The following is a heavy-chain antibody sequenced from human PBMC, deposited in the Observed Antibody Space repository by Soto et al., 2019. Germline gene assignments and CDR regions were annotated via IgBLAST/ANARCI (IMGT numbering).Heavy chain of an antibody. D-gene: IGHD6-13*01. CDR2: ISNSSSTI. CDR1: GFTFRGYS. Sequence: GGSLILSCAASGFTFRGYSMNWVRQAPGKGLEWVSYISNSSSTIYYADSVKGRFTISRDNSKNTLYLQMNSLRAEDTAVYYCAKYSSSWSRLTSPNYFDYWGQGTLVTVSS. CDR3: AKYSSSWSRLTSPNYFDY. V-gene: IGHV3-48*01. J-gene: IGHJ4*02.